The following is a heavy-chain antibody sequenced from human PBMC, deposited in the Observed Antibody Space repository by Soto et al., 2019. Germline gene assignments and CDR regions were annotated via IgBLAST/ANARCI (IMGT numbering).Heavy chain of an antibody. Sequence: QVQLVQSGAEVKKPGSSVKVSCKASGGTFSSYAISWVRQAPGQGLEWMGGIIPIFGTANYAQKFQGRVTITADASTSTAYRELSSLRSEDTAVYYCARDLVGATDYYYGMDVWGQGTTVTVSS. D-gene: IGHD1-26*01. J-gene: IGHJ6*02. CDR1: GGTFSSYA. CDR2: IIPIFGTA. V-gene: IGHV1-69*12. CDR3: ARDLVGATDYYYGMDV.